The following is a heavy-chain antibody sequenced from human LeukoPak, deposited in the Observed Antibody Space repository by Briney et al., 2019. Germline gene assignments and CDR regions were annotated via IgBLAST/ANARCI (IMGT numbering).Heavy chain of an antibody. D-gene: IGHD2-2*01. Sequence: SVKVSCKASGGTFSSYAISWVRQAPGQGLEWVGRIIPIFGTANYARKFQGRVTITTDESTSTAYMELSSLRSEDTAVYYCARDLVGVVVPAAMENDAFDIWGQGTMVTVSS. CDR1: GGTFSSYA. V-gene: IGHV1-69*05. CDR2: IIPIFGTA. J-gene: IGHJ3*02. CDR3: ARDLVGVVVPAAMENDAFDI.